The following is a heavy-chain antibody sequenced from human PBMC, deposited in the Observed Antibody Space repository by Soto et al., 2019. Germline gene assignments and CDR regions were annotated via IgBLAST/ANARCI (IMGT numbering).Heavy chain of an antibody. V-gene: IGHV2-5*01. J-gene: IGHJ6*02. Sequence: SGPTLVNPTQTLTLTCTFSGFSLSTSGVGVGWIRQPPGKALEWLALIYWNDDKRYSPSLKSRLTITKDISKNQVVLTMTNMDPVDTATYYCAHRQGVIVATSVYYYYGMDVWGQGTTVTVSS. CDR2: IYWNDDK. D-gene: IGHD5-12*01. CDR3: AHRQGVIVATSVYYYYGMDV. CDR1: GFSLSTSGVG.